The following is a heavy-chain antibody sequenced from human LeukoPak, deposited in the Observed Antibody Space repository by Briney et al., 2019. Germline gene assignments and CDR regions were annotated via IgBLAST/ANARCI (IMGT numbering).Heavy chain of an antibody. J-gene: IGHJ5*02. CDR2: MNPNSGNT. CDR3: ARGYCSSTSCYGFDP. CDR1: GYTFTSYD. D-gene: IGHD2-2*01. Sequence: ASVKVSCKASGYTFTSYDINWVRQATGQGLGWMGWMNPNSGNTGYAQKFQGRVTITRNTSISTAYMELSSLRSEDTAVYYCARGYCSSTSCYGFDPWGQGTLVTVSS. V-gene: IGHV1-8*03.